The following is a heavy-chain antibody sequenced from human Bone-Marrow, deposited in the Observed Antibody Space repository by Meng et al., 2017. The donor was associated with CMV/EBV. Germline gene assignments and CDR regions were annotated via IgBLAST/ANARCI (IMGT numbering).Heavy chain of an antibody. CDR1: GGTFSSYA. CDR3: ARAKVGATPFDY. D-gene: IGHD1-26*01. J-gene: IGHJ4*02. CDR2: IIPIFGTA. V-gene: IGHV1-69*05. Sequence: SVKVSCKASGGTFSSYAISWVRQAPGQGLEWMGGIIPIFGTANYAQKFQGRVTITTDESTSTAYMELSSLRSEDTAGYHCARAKVGATPFDYWGQGTLVTVSS.